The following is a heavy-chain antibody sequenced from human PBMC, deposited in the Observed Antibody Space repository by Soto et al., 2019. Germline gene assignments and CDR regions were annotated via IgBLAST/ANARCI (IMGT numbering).Heavy chain of an antibody. D-gene: IGHD2-15*01. CDR3: AKFIQDPVVVAADGRFGAFDI. J-gene: IGHJ3*02. Sequence: GGSLRLSCAASGFTFSSYAMSWVRQAPGKGLEWVSAISGSGGSTYYADSVKGRFTISRDNSKNTLYLQMNSLRAEDTAVYYCAKFIQDPVVVAADGRFGAFDIWGQGTMVTVSS. CDR2: ISGSGGST. CDR1: GFTFSSYA. V-gene: IGHV3-23*01.